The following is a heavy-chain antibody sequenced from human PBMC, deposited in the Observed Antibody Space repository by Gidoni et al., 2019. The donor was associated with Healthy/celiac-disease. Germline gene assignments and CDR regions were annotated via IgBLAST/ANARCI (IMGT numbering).Heavy chain of an antibody. V-gene: IGHV3-23*01. J-gene: IGHJ6*04. CDR1: GFTFSSYA. CDR3: AKASRLGVLTPLRVYYYYYGMDV. D-gene: IGHD1-26*01. Sequence: EVQLLESGGGLVQPGGSLRLSCAASGFTFSSYAMSWVRQAPGKGLAWGSAIRGSGGSTYYADSVKGRLTSSRDNSKNTLYLQMNSLRAEDTAVYYWAKASRLGVLTPLRVYYYYYGMDVWGKGTTVTVSS. CDR2: IRGSGGST.